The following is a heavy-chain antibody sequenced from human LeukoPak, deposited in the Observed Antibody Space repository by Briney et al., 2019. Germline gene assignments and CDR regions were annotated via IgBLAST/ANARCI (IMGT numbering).Heavy chain of an antibody. D-gene: IGHD6-6*01. J-gene: IGHJ5*02. CDR2: IGYDGSKK. CDR3: ARDREAARPGWFDP. Sequence: GGSLTLSCAASGFGFSSHGMHWVRQVPGKGREWVAVIGYDGSKKYYADFVKGRLTISRHNFKNTMSLQMNSLRADHTAVYYCARDREAARPGWFDPWGQGTLVTVSS. CDR1: GFGFSSHG. V-gene: IGHV3-33*01.